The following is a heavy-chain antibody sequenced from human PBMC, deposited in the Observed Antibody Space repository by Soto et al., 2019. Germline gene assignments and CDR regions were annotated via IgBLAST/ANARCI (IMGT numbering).Heavy chain of an antibody. V-gene: IGHV1-69*01. CDR3: ARTRSRGQSCGYDY. D-gene: IGHD5-18*01. CDR2: IIPIFGTT. Sequence: QVQLVQSGAEVQKPGSSVKVSCKASGGTFSSNAINWVRQAPGQGLEWMRRIIPIFGTTDYAQRFQGRVTITADESTSTAYMELSCLRSEDTAVYYCARTRSRGQSCGYDYWGQGTQVTVSS. J-gene: IGHJ4*02. CDR1: GGTFSSNA.